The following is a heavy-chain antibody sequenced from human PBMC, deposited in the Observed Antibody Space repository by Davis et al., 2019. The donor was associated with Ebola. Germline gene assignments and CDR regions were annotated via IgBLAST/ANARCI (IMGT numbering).Heavy chain of an antibody. V-gene: IGHV1-69*04. CDR2: IIPIIGIT. CDR1: GGTFSSYA. Sequence: SVKVSCKASGGTFSSYAISWVRQAPGQGLEWMGRIIPIIGITSYAQKFQGRVTITADESTRTAYMELNGLRSEDTAVYYCAHLGPQRYCSGGGCHGYLDYWGQGTLVTVSS. J-gene: IGHJ4*02. D-gene: IGHD2-15*01. CDR3: AHLGPQRYCSGGGCHGYLDY.